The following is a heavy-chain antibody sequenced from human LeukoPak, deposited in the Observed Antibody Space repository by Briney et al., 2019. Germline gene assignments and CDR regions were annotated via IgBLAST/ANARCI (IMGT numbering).Heavy chain of an antibody. CDR2: IYTSGST. J-gene: IGHJ3*02. V-gene: IGHV4-4*07. CDR3: ARDRYCSSTSCYKAFDI. D-gene: IGHD2-2*02. Sequence: PSETLSLTCTVSGGSISSYYWSWIRQPAGKGLEWIGRIYTSGSTNYNPSLKSRVTMSVDTSKNQFSLKLSSVTAADTAVYYCARDRYCSSTSCYKAFDIWGQGTMVTVSS. CDR1: GGSISSYY.